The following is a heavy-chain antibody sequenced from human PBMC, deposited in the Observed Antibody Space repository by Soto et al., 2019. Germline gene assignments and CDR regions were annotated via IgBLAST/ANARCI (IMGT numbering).Heavy chain of an antibody. D-gene: IGHD5-12*01. V-gene: IGHV4-34*01. CDR1: GGSFSGYF. CDR2: INHSGST. J-gene: IGHJ4*02. CDR3: ARADGGYDWNFDY. Sequence: QVQLQQWGAGLLKPSETLSLTCAVYGGSFSGYFWSWIRQPPGKGLEWIGEINHSGSTNYNPSLKSRVTISVDTSKNQFSLKLSSVTAADTAVYYCARADGGYDWNFDYWGQGTLVTVSS.